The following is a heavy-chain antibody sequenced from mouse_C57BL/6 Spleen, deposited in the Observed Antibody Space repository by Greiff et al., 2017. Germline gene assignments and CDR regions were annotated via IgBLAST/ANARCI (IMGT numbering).Heavy chain of an antibody. Sequence: QVQLQQPGAELVMPGASVKLSCKASGYTFTSYWMHWVKQRPGQGLEWIGEIDPSDSYTNYNQKFKGKSTLTVDKSSSTAYMQLSSLTSEDSAVYYCARKKYSNWFDYWGQGTTLTVSS. V-gene: IGHV1-69*01. D-gene: IGHD2-5*01. CDR3: ARKKYSNWFDY. CDR2: IDPSDSYT. CDR1: GYTFTSYW. J-gene: IGHJ2*01.